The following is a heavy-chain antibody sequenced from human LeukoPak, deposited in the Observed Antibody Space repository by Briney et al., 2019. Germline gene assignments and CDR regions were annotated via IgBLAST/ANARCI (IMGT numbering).Heavy chain of an antibody. CDR1: GGSISSSSYY. CDR3: ARNRVEGYYYDSSGAY. Sequence: SRTLSLTCTVSGGSISSSSYYWGWLRQPPGKGLEWIGSIYYSESTYNDPSLKVQVTISVDTSKNQFSLKLRSVTAADTAVYYCARNRVEGYYYDSSGAYWGQGTLVTVSS. D-gene: IGHD3-22*01. V-gene: IGHV4-39*01. CDR2: IYYSEST. J-gene: IGHJ4*02.